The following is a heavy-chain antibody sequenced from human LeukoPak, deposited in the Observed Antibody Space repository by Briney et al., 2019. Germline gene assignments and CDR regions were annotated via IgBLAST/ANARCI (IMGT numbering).Heavy chain of an antibody. V-gene: IGHV3-21*01. CDR3: ARPPVRYSSSWDGGWFDP. D-gene: IGHD6-13*01. CDR1: GFSFSDYS. J-gene: IGHJ5*02. Sequence: PGGSLRLSCAASGFSFSDYSMNWVRQAPGKGLEWVSSISSSSSYIYYADSVKGRFTISRDNSKNTLYLQMNSLRAEDTAVYYCARPPVRYSSSWDGGWFDPWGQGTLVTVSS. CDR2: ISSSSSYI.